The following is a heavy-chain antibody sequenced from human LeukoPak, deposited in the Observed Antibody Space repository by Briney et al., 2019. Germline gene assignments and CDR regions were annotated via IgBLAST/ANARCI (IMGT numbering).Heavy chain of an antibody. Sequence: GGSLRLSCAASGFSFNTYSMNWVRQAPGKVLEWVSVISPDSTYIFYADSVRGRFTISRDNAKNSLYLQMNSLRAEDMAVYYCARHEPVVTLSSYYYGMDVWGQGTTVTVSS. D-gene: IGHD4-23*01. CDR1: GFSFNTYS. CDR2: ISPDSTYI. J-gene: IGHJ6*02. CDR3: ARHEPVVTLSSYYYGMDV. V-gene: IGHV3-21*01.